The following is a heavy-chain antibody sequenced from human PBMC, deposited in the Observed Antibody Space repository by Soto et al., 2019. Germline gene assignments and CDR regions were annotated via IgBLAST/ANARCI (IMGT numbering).Heavy chain of an antibody. CDR3: ARDRSPYSSSWELFDY. Sequence: SETLSLTCTVSGGSISSYYWSWIRQPPGKGLEWIGYIYYSGSTNYNPSPKSRVTISVDTSKNQFSLKLSSVTAADTAVYYCARDRSPYSSSWELFDYWGQGTLVTVSS. CDR2: IYYSGST. V-gene: IGHV4-59*01. CDR1: GGSISSYY. D-gene: IGHD6-13*01. J-gene: IGHJ4*02.